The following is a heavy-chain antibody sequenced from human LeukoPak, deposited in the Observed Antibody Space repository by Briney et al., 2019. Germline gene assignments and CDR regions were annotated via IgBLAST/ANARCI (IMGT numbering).Heavy chain of an antibody. CDR2: IIPILGIA. D-gene: IGHD2-2*02. CDR1: GGTFSSYA. Sequence: GSSVKVSCKASGGTFSSYAISWVRQAPGQGLEWMGRIIPILGIANYAQKFQGRVTITADKSTSTAYMELSSLRSEDTAVYYCAREIDQDIVVVPAAIVHGMDVWGQGTTVTVSS. V-gene: IGHV1-69*04. CDR3: AREIDQDIVVVPAAIVHGMDV. J-gene: IGHJ6*02.